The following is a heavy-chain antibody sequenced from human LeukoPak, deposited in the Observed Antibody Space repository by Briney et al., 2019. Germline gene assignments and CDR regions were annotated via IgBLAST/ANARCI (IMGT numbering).Heavy chain of an antibody. D-gene: IGHD3-22*01. CDR3: ARDDYDSSTPYFFDY. Sequence: GGSLRLSCAASGFTFSRYEMNWVRQAPGKGLEWVSYISSSGTTIYYADSVKGQFTISRDNAQNSLFLQMNSLRAEDTAVYYCARDDYDSSTPYFFDYWGQGTLVTVSS. CDR1: GFTFSRYE. V-gene: IGHV3-48*03. CDR2: ISSSGTTI. J-gene: IGHJ4*02.